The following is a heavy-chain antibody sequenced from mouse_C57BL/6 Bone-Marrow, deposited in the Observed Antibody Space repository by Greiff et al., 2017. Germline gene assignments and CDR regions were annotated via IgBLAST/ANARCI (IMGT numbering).Heavy chain of an antibody. CDR3: ARSRVYYYGSGYVRWYFDV. V-gene: IGHV1-82*01. J-gene: IGHJ1*03. D-gene: IGHD1-1*01. Sequence: QVQLQQSGPELVKPGASVKISCKASGYAFSSSWMNWVKQRPGKGLEWIGRIYPGDGDTNYNGKFKGKATLTADKSSSTAYMQLSSLTSEDSAVYFCARSRVYYYGSGYVRWYFDVWGTGTTVTVSS. CDR2: IYPGDGDT. CDR1: GYAFSSSW.